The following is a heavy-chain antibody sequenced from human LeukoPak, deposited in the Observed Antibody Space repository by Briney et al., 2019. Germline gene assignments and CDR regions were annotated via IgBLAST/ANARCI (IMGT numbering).Heavy chain of an antibody. V-gene: IGHV3-23*01. D-gene: IGHD2-15*01. CDR3: AKDYPSGPTEYCSGGSCYSHFDY. CDR2: ISGSSDST. J-gene: IGHJ4*02. CDR1: GFIFSNYA. Sequence: QPGGSLRLSCAASGFIFSNYAMSWVRQAPGKGLEWVSAISGSSDSTYYADSVKGRFTISRDNSKNTLYLQMNSLRAEDTAVYYCAKDYPSGPTEYCSGGSCYSHFDYWGQGTLVTVSS.